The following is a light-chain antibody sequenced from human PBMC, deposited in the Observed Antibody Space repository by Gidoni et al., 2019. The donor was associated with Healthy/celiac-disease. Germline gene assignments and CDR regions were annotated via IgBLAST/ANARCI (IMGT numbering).Light chain of an antibody. CDR3: AAWDDSLNGWV. J-gene: IGLJ3*02. CDR2: STN. V-gene: IGLV1-44*01. CDR1: SSNLGSHT. Sequence: QSVLPQPPSASGTPWQGVTLPCSGSSSNLGSHTVTWYQPHPGTAPKLLIYSTNQRRSGVPDRCSGAKSGTSASLAISGLQSEDEADYYWAAWDDSLNGWVFGGGTKLTVL.